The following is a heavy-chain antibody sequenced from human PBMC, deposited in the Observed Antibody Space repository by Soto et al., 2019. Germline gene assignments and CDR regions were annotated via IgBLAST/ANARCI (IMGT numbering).Heavy chain of an antibody. CDR3: TRGIGYYDSSGYLRADYYYGMDV. D-gene: IGHD3-22*01. Sequence: GGSLRLSCTASGFTFGDYAMSWFRQAPGKGLEWVGFIRSKAYGGTTEYAASVKGRFTISRDDSKSIAYLQMNSLKTEDTAVYYCTRGIGYYDSSGYLRADYYYGMDVWGQGTTVTVSS. V-gene: IGHV3-49*03. CDR1: GFTFGDYA. CDR2: IRSKAYGGTT. J-gene: IGHJ6*02.